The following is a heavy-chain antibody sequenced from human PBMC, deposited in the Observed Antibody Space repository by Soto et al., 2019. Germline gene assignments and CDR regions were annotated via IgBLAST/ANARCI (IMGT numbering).Heavy chain of an antibody. D-gene: IGHD1-26*01. CDR1: GGTFSSYS. CDR2: IIPFFGTA. V-gene: IGHV1-69*01. J-gene: IGHJ4*02. CDR3: ARDGGRHSGGIDY. Sequence: QVQLVQSGAEVKKPGSSVKVSCKASGGTFSSYSINWVRQAPGKGLEWMGEIIPFFGTANYAQKFQGRVTITADESTSTAYMELSSLRSEDTAVYYCARDGGRHSGGIDYWGQGTLVTVSS.